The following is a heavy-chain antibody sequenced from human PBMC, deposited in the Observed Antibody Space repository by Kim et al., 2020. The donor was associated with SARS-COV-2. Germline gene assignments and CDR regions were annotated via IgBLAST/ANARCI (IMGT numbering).Heavy chain of an antibody. V-gene: IGHV1-18*01. Sequence: KLQGRVTMTTDTSTSTAYMELRSLRSDDTAVYYCARGMDDFWSALYYFDYWGQGTLVTVSS. J-gene: IGHJ4*02. D-gene: IGHD3-3*01. CDR3: ARGMDDFWSALYYFDY.